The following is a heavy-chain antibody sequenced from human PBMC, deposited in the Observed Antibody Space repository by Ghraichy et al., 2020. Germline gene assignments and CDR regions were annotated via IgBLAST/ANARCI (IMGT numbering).Heavy chain of an antibody. Sequence: GWISAYNGNTNYAQKLQGRVTMTTDTSTSTAYMELRSLRSDDTAVYYCASDLLQKNDKPYNLFDPWGQGTLVTASS. J-gene: IGHJ5*02. D-gene: IGHD3-22*01. V-gene: IGHV1-18*01. CDR3: ASDLLQKNDKPYNLFDP. CDR2: ISAYNGNT.